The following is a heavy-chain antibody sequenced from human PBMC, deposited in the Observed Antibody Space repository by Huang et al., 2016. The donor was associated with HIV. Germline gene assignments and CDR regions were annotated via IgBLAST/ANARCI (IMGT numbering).Heavy chain of an antibody. CDR1: GYNFKTHA. Sequence: QVQLLQSGAEVKKPGASVKISCKPSGYNFKTHAVSWVRQTPGQGLEWMGWVSGYNSYTTYSQRIQGRVTMTTDTSTNTVYMELRSLRSDDTAVYYCARRVGSGWYGEIDYWGQGTLVTVSS. V-gene: IGHV1-18*04. CDR3: ARRVGSGWYGEIDY. D-gene: IGHD6-19*01. CDR2: VSGYNSYT. J-gene: IGHJ4*02.